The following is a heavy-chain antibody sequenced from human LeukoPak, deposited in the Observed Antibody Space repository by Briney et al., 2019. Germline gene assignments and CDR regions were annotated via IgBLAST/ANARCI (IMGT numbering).Heavy chain of an antibody. CDR2: ISSSSSYT. D-gene: IGHD2-2*01. V-gene: IGHV3-11*06. CDR3: ARGYCSSTSCYVFAFDI. CDR1: GFTFSDYY. Sequence: PGGSLRLSCAASGFTFSDYYMSWIRQAPGKGLEWVSYISSSSSYTNYADSVKGRFTISRDNAKNSLYLQMNSLRAEDTAVYYRARGYCSSTSCYVFAFDIWGQGTMVTVSS. J-gene: IGHJ3*02.